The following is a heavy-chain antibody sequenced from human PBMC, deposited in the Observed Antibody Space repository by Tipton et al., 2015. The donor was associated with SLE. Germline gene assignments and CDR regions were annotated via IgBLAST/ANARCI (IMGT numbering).Heavy chain of an antibody. V-gene: IGHV4-39*07. CDR1: DGSISSGSYH. J-gene: IGHJ5*02. CDR3: ARQNGENRNYFDP. Sequence: TLSLTCAVSDGSISSGSYHWGWIRQPPGKGLEWIGSIYYSGSTSYNPSLKSRVTISIDTSKNQFSLKLSSVTAADTAVYYCARQNGENRNYFDPWGQGTLVTVSS. D-gene: IGHD1-7*01. CDR2: IYYSGST.